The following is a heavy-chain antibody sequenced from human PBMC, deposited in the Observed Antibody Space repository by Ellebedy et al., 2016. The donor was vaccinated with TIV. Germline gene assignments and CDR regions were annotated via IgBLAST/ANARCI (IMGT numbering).Heavy chain of an antibody. CDR3: ARDGGDGYRHGLFNH. CDR2: IGSRTYIV. CDR1: GFTFSTYS. Sequence: GESLKISCAASGFTFSTYSMNWVRQAPGKGLEWVSYIGSRTYIVYYADSVKGRFTISRDNAKNSLYLQMNSLRDEDTDLYFCARDGGDGYRHGLFNHWGQGTQVTVSS. J-gene: IGHJ4*02. V-gene: IGHV3-48*02. D-gene: IGHD5-18*01.